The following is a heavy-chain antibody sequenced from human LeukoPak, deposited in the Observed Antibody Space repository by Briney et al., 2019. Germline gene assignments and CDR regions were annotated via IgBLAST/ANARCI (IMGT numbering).Heavy chain of an antibody. V-gene: IGHV3-30*18. Sequence: GRSLRLSCAASGFTFTSHGMHWVRQAPGKRLEWVAVISDDGRTEYYADSVKGRFTISRDNSKNTRSLQMNSLRDNDTAVFYCTKEGATGSRYNFDYWGQGTLVTVSS. CDR3: TKEGATGSRYNFDY. J-gene: IGHJ4*02. CDR1: GFTFTSHG. CDR2: ISDDGRTE. D-gene: IGHD2-15*01.